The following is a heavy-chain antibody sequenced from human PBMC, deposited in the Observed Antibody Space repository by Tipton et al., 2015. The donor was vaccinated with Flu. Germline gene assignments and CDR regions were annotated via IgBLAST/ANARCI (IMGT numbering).Heavy chain of an antibody. V-gene: IGHV4-34*01. J-gene: IGHJ4*02. CDR3: ARVSPRRITAIAVTMVPEGYFDS. CDR2: INHGGST. Sequence: TLSLTCAVNGVSFSGYYWTWIRQPPGKGLEWIGEINHGGSTHYKTSLKGRVTMSVDTSMNQVSLMLSSVTAADTAVYYCARVSPRRITAIAVTMVPEGYFDSWGQGTLVTVSS. CDR1: GVSFSGYY. D-gene: IGHD3-10*01.